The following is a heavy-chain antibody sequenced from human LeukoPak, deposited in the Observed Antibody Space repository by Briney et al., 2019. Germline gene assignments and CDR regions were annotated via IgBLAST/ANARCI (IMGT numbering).Heavy chain of an antibody. Sequence: GGSLRLSCAASGFTFSSYAMSWVRQAPGKGLEWVSAISGSGGSTYYADSVEGRFTISRDNAKNSLYLQMNSLRAEDTAVYYCAKDATAAVGTVYMDVWGKGTTVTISS. CDR2: ISGSGGST. D-gene: IGHD6-13*01. V-gene: IGHV3-23*01. CDR3: AKDATAAVGTVYMDV. J-gene: IGHJ6*03. CDR1: GFTFSSYA.